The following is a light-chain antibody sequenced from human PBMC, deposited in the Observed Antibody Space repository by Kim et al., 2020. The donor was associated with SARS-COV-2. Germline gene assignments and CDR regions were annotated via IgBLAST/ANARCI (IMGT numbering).Light chain of an antibody. CDR2: GKN. J-gene: IGLJ2*01. CDR3: NSRDSNDNVV. V-gene: IGLV3-19*01. CDR1: SLRSYY. Sequence: VALGQTVRITCQGDSLRSYYATGYQQKPGQAPIVVIYGKNNRPSGIPDRFSGSSSGNTASLTITGTQASDEADSYCNSRDSNDNVVFGGGTKLTVL.